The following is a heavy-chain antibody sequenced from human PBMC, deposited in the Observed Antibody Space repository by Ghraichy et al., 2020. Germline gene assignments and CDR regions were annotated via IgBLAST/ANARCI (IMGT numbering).Heavy chain of an antibody. CDR2: IYYTGST. CDR3: ARLVPDYSNLDY. J-gene: IGHJ4*02. Sequence: ETLSLTCTVSGGSISSYYWSWIRQPPGKGLEWIGYIYYTGSTNYNPSLKSRLTISVDTSKNQFSLNLTSVTAADTAVYYCARLVPDYSNLDYWGQGSLVTVSS. V-gene: IGHV4-59*08. CDR1: GGSISSYY. D-gene: IGHD4-11*01.